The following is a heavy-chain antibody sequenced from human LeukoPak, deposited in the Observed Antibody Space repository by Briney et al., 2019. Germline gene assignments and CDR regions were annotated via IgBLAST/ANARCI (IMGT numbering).Heavy chain of an antibody. CDR2: IRDSGIT. D-gene: IGHD4-17*01. CDR1: RFTFNTYP. V-gene: IGHV3-69-1*01. Sequence: GSLRLSCAASRFTFNTYPMNWVRQAPGKGLEWISHIRDSGITDYADSVKGRFTISRDNAKNSLYLQLNSLRAEDTAVYYCARDHDYAFDNWGQGTLVTVSS. CDR3: ARDHDYAFDN. J-gene: IGHJ4*02.